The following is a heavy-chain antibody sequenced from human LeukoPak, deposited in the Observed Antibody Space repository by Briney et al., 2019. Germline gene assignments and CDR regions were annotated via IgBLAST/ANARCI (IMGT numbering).Heavy chain of an antibody. CDR1: GFTFDDXA. CDR3: AKDNREYNWNPQLDY. D-gene: IGHD1-1*01. V-gene: IGHV3-9*01. J-gene: IGHJ4*02. Sequence: GRSXXLXXAASGFTFDDXAXXWXRXAPXKGXXXXXGISWNSGSIGYADSVKGRFTISRDNAKNSLYLQMNSLRAEDTALYYCAKDNREYNWNPQLDYWGQGTLVTVSS. CDR2: ISWNSGSI.